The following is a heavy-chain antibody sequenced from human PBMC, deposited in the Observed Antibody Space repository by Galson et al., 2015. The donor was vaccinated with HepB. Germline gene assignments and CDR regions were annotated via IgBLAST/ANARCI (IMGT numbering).Heavy chain of an antibody. CDR1: GFTFSSYA. J-gene: IGHJ4*02. D-gene: IGHD3-22*01. CDR3: ARGGTYDSSGQGRY. CDR2: IKQDGSEK. V-gene: IGHV3-7*01. Sequence: SLRLSCAASGFTFSSYAMSWLRQRPGKGLEWVANIKQDGSEKYYVDSVKGRFTISRDNAKNSLYLQMNSLRAEDTAVYYCARGGTYDSSGQGRYWGQGTLVTVSS.